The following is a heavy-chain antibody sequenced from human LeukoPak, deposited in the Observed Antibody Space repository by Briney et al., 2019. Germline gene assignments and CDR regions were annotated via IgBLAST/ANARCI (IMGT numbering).Heavy chain of an antibody. J-gene: IGHJ4*02. D-gene: IGHD3-22*01. CDR2: ISGSGGST. Sequence: GGSLRLSCAASGFTFSSYAMSWVRQAPGKGLEWVSAISGSGGSTYYADSVKGRFTISRDNSKNTLYLQMNSLRAEDTAVYYCAKDPHMAHYYDSSGYDYWGQGTLVTVSS. CDR1: GFTFSSYA. V-gene: IGHV3-23*01. CDR3: AKDPHMAHYYDSSGYDY.